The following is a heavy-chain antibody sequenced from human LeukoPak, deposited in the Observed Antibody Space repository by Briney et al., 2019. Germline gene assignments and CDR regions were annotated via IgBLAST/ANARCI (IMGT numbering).Heavy chain of an antibody. CDR3: AREFYSNYASDY. Sequence: GGSLRLSCAASGFTFSSYSMNWVRQAPGKGLGWVSSISSSSSYIYYADSVKGRFTISRDNAKNSLYLQMNSLRAEDTAVYYCAREFYSNYASDYWGQGTLVTVSS. J-gene: IGHJ4*02. D-gene: IGHD4-11*01. CDR2: ISSSSSYI. V-gene: IGHV3-21*01. CDR1: GFTFSSYS.